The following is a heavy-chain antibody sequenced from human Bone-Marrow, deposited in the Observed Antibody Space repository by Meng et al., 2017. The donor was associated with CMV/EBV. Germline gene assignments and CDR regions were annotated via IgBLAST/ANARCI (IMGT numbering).Heavy chain of an antibody. D-gene: IGHD4-23*01. V-gene: IGHV1-69*04. Sequence: SVKVSCKASGFTFISYGINWVRQAPGQGLEWMGRIIPILGIANYAQKFQGRVTITADKSTSTAYMELSSLRSEDTAVYYCAIGGNSDGCFGYWGQGTLVTVSS. CDR2: IIPILGIA. CDR3: AIGGNSDGCFGY. CDR1: GFTFISYG. J-gene: IGHJ4*02.